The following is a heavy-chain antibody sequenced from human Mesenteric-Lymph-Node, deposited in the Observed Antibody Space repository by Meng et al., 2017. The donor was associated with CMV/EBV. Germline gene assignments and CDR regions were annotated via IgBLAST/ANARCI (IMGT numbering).Heavy chain of an antibody. CDR3: ARDPYGSGCYYKIGWFDP. CDR2: GNWNGDRT. J-gene: IGHJ5*02. Sequence: GGSLRLSCTASGLKFDDYGMSWVRQVPGKGLEWVSGGNWNGDRTAYADSMKGRFTISRDNAKNSLFLQMNSLSAEDTSVYYCARDPYGSGCYYKIGWFDPWGQGTLVTVSS. V-gene: IGHV3-20*04. D-gene: IGHD3-10*01. CDR1: GLKFDDYG.